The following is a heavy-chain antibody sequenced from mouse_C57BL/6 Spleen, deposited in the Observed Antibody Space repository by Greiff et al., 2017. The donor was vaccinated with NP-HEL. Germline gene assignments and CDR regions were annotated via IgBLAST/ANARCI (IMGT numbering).Heavy chain of an antibody. CDR3: AREGSYGNFDYYAMDY. J-gene: IGHJ4*01. D-gene: IGHD2-1*01. CDR2: IYPGDGDT. V-gene: IGHV1-80*01. CDR1: GYAFSSYW. Sequence: VQVVESGAELVKPGASVKISCKASGYAFSSYWMNWVKQRPGKGLEWIGQIYPGDGDTNYNGKFKGKATLTADKSSSTAYMQLSSLTSEDSAVYFCAREGSYGNFDYYAMDYWGQGTSVTVSS.